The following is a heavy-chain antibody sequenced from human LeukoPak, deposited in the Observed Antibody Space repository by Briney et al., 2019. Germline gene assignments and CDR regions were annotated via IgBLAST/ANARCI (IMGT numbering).Heavy chain of an antibody. J-gene: IGHJ4*02. V-gene: IGHV3-30-3*01. CDR1: GFTFSSYA. D-gene: IGHD1-26*01. CDR2: ISYDGSNK. CDR3: ARELPFDY. Sequence: GGSLRLSCAASGFTFSSYAMHWVRQAPGKGLEWVAVISYDGSNKYYADSVKGRFTISRDNSKNTLYPQMNSLRAEDTAVYYCARELPFDYWGQGTLVTVSS.